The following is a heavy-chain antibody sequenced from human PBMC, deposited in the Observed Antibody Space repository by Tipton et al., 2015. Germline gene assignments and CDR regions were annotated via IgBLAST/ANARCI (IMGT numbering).Heavy chain of an antibody. CDR1: GFTFSSYS. Sequence: SLRLSCAASGFTFSSYSMNWVRQAPGKGLEWVAAVSYEGSNKNHADSVKGRFTIPRDNSKNTLYLQMNSLKTEDTAVYYCARGLSDYYDSSGYYLDYSGMDVWGHGTTVSVSS. D-gene: IGHD3-22*01. J-gene: IGHJ6*02. CDR3: ARGLSDYYDSSGYYLDYSGMDV. V-gene: IGHV3-30*01. CDR2: VSYEGSNK.